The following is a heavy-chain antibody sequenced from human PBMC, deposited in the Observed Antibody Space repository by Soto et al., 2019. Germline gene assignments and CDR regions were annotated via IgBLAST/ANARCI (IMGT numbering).Heavy chain of an antibody. Sequence: PSETLSLTCTVSGDSISSGGYYWSWIRQHPGKGLEWIGYIYYRGRTDYIPSLKSRITISLDTSKNHFSLKLSSVTSADTAVYYSAREGGHVDSYLSSFNYWGQGALGTVS. J-gene: IGHJ4*02. V-gene: IGHV4-31*03. CDR1: GDSISSGGYY. D-gene: IGHD5-12*01. CDR2: IYYRGRT. CDR3: AREGGHVDSYLSSFNY.